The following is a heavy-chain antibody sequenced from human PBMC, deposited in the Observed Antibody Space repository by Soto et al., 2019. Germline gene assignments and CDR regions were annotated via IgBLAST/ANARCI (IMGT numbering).Heavy chain of an antibody. D-gene: IGHD2-2*01. V-gene: IGHV1-69*01. CDR3: ARDQGYCSSTSCVGFDY. CDR2: IIPIFGTA. J-gene: IGHJ4*02. CDR1: GGTFSSYA. Sequence: QVQLVQSGAEVKKPGSSVKVSCKASGGTFSSYAISWVRQAPGQGLEWMGGIIPIFGTANYAPKFQGRVTMTADESTSTAYVELSSLRSEDTAVYYCARDQGYCSSTSCVGFDYWGQGTLVTVSS.